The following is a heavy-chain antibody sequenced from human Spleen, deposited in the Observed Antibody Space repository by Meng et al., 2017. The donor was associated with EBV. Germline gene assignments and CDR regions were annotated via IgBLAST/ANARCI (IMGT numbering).Heavy chain of an antibody. CDR1: GYTFTRHG. V-gene: IGHV1-18*01. CDR3: ARKSDYGGNFYYFDN. Sequence: QCHLIQSGREVKKPGCSVKVSCKTSGYTFTRHGITWVRQAPGQGLEWMGWISGYNGYTNYAQNLQDRVTMTTDTSTSTAYMELRSLRSDDTAVYYCARKSDYGGNFYYFDNWGQGTLVTVSS. CDR2: ISGYNGYT. D-gene: IGHD4-23*01. J-gene: IGHJ4*02.